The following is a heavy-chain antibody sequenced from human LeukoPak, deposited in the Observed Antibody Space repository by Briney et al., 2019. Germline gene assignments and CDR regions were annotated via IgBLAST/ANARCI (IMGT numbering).Heavy chain of an antibody. Sequence: GGSLRLSCAVSGLTFSSHSMNWVRQAPGKGLEWLSHISSSSSTIYYADSVKGRFTISRDNAKNSLYLQMNSLRAEDTAVYYCARAKRNGFDIRGQGTMVTVSS. CDR2: ISSSSSTI. J-gene: IGHJ3*02. V-gene: IGHV3-48*01. CDR3: ARAKRNGFDI. CDR1: GLTFSSHS.